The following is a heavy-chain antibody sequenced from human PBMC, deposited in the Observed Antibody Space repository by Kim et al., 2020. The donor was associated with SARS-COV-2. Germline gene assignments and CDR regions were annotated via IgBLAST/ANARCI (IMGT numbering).Heavy chain of an antibody. CDR2: IRSKAYGGTT. D-gene: IGHD4-17*01. CDR1: GFTFGDYA. CDR3: TRAWTYGGNYYFDY. Sequence: GGSLRLSCTASGFTFGDYAMSWFRQAPGKGLEWVGFIRSKAYGGTTEYAASVKGRFTISRDDSKSIAYLQMNSLKTEDTAVYYCTRAWTYGGNYYFDYWGQGTLVTVSS. V-gene: IGHV3-49*03. J-gene: IGHJ4*02.